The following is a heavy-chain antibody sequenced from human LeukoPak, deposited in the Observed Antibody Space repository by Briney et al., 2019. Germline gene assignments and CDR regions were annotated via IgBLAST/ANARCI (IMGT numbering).Heavy chain of an antibody. CDR3: ATWGYLEPTGTTGLAYDY. CDR1: GYTFTGYY. D-gene: IGHD1-1*01. V-gene: IGHV1-2*02. CDR2: INPNSGGT. J-gene: IGHJ4*02. Sequence: GASVKVSCKASGYTFTGYYMHWVRQAPGQGLEWMGWINPNSGGTNYAQKFQGRVTMTRDTSISTAYMELSRLRSEDTAVYYCATWGYLEPTGTTGLAYDYWGQGTLVTVSS.